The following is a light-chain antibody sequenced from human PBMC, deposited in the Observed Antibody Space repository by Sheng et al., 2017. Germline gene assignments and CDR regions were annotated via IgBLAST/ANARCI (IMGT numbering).Light chain of an antibody. Sequence: QSALTQPASVSGSPGQSITISCAGTSSEIGDYNYVSWYQQHPGKAPNLIIYDVSNRPSGISNRFSGSKSGNTASLTISGLQAEDEADYYCSSYTYNTTIFGGGTTLTVL. V-gene: IGLV2-14*01. CDR1: SSEIGDYNY. J-gene: IGLJ2*01. CDR2: DVS. CDR3: SSYTYNTTI.